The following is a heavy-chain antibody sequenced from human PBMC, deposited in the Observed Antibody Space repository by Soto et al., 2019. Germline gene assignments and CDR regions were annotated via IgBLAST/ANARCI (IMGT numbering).Heavy chain of an antibody. CDR3: VRHPSYISIDS. CDR1: GGSITNYW. CDR2: IYYSGST. V-gene: IGHV4-59*08. J-gene: IGHJ4*02. Sequence: PSETLSLTCTVSGGSITNYWWSWIRQPPGKGLEWIGYIYYSGSTNYNPSLKSRVTISVDTSKNQFSLKLSSVTAADTAVYYCVRHPSYISIDSWGQGTLVTVSS. D-gene: IGHD6-13*01.